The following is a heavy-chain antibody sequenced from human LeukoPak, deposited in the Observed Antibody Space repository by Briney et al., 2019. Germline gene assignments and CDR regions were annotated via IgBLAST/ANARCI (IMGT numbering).Heavy chain of an antibody. Sequence: GGSFXXYYWXXIRQPPGKGLEWIGEINHSGSTNYNPSLKSRVTISVDTSKNQFSLKLSSVTAADTAVYYCARYRYSSGWYETIYYFDYWGQGTLVTVSS. J-gene: IGHJ4*02. CDR3: ARYRYSSGWYETIYYFDY. CDR1: GGSFXXYY. CDR2: INHSGST. V-gene: IGHV4-34*01. D-gene: IGHD6-19*01.